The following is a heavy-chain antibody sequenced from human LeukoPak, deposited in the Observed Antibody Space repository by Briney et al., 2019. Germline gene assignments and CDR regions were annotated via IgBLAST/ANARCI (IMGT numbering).Heavy chain of an antibody. V-gene: IGHV3-11*04. CDR2: ISSSGSTI. J-gene: IGHJ4*02. CDR1: GFTFSDYY. D-gene: IGHD1-26*01. Sequence: GGSLRLSXAASGFTFSDYYMSWIRQAPGKGLEWVSYISSSGSTIYYADSVKGRFTISRDNAKNSLCLQMNSLRAEDTAVYYCARDSSGSYYFYWGQGTLVTVSS. CDR3: ARDSSGSYYFY.